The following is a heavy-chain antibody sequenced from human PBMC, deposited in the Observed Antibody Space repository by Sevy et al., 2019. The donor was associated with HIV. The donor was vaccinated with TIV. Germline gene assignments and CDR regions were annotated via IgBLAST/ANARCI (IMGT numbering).Heavy chain of an antibody. CDR1: GGSISSYF. CDR2: IYFTGNT. D-gene: IGHD1-1*01. Sequence: SETLSLTCSVSGGSISSYFWTWVRQSPGKGLEWIGNIYFTGNTDYSPSLKSRVTLSLDTSKGQFSLTLKSVTAADTAIYFCAGDSTTRPRVLDYWGQGTLVTVSS. J-gene: IGHJ4*02. CDR3: AGDSTTRPRVLDY. V-gene: IGHV4-59*01.